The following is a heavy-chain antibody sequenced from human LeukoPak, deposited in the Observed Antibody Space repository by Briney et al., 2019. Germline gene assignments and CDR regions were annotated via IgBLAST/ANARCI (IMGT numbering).Heavy chain of an antibody. CDR3: ARDGYSGSKRGFYFDS. V-gene: IGHV3-33*01. Sequence: PGRSLRLSCAASGFTFSTYGMHWVRQTPGKGLEWVAVMWYDGSNKYYADSVKGRFTISRDNSKNTLDLQMNSLRAEDTAVYYCARDGYSGSKRGFYFDSWGQGTLVTVSS. CDR2: MWYDGSNK. CDR1: GFTFSTYG. J-gene: IGHJ4*02. D-gene: IGHD5-12*01.